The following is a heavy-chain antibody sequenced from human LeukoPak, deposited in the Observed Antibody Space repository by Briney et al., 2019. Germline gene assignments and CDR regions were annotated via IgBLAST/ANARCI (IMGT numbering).Heavy chain of an antibody. CDR3: ARSPPTGPSYFDY. D-gene: IGHD3-10*01. CDR2: ISYDEKNQ. Sequence: PGGSLRLSCAASGFIFSVYAIHWVRQTPGKGLEWVAVISYDEKNQYYADSVKGRFTISRDNSKNTLYLQMNSLRAEDTAVYYCARSPPTGPSYFDYWGQGTLVTVSS. V-gene: IGHV3-30*04. CDR1: GFIFSVYA. J-gene: IGHJ4*02.